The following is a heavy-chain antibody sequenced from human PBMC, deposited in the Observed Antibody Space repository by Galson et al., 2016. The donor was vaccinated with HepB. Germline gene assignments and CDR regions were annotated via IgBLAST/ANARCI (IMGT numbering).Heavy chain of an antibody. Sequence: SVKVSCKASGYSFSGYYIHWVRQAPGQGLEWMGWINPKSGGTNYAQKFQGRVTMTRDTSITTVYMEVSRMGSDDTAVYYCARRYSGSQACDNWGQGTLVTVSS. CDR2: INPKSGGT. CDR1: GYSFSGYY. CDR3: ARRYSGSQACDN. V-gene: IGHV1-2*02. D-gene: IGHD1-26*01. J-gene: IGHJ4*02.